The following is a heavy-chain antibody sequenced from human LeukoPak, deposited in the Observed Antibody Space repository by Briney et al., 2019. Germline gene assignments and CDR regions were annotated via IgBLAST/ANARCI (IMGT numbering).Heavy chain of an antibody. CDR2: IYSGGST. V-gene: IGHV3-53*01. D-gene: IGHD6-13*01. J-gene: IGHJ4*02. CDR1: GFTVSSNY. CDR3: ARTIAAAGVDY. Sequence: GGSLRLSCAASGFTVSSNYMSWVRQAPGKGLEWVSVIYSGGSTYYADSVKGRLTISRDNSKNTLYLQMNSLRAEDTAVYYCARTIAAAGVDYWGQGTLVTVSS.